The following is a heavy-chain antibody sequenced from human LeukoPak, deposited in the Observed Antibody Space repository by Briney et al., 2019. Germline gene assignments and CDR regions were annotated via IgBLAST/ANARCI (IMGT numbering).Heavy chain of an antibody. Sequence: PGGSLRLSCSASGFTFSSYAMHWVRQAPGKGLEYVSAISSNGGSTYYADSVKGRFTIPRDNSKNTLYLQMSSLRAEDTAVYYCVKRSDSSGYYSFDYWGQGTLVTVSS. CDR3: VKRSDSSGYYSFDY. CDR2: ISSNGGST. V-gene: IGHV3-64D*06. CDR1: GFTFSSYA. D-gene: IGHD3-22*01. J-gene: IGHJ4*02.